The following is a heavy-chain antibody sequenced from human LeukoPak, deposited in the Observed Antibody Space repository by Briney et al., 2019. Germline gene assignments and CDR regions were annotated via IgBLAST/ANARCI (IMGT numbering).Heavy chain of an antibody. V-gene: IGHV3-7*01. CDR2: IKQDGSEK. J-gene: IGHJ6*03. Sequence: GGSLRLSCAASGFTFSSYWMSWVRQAPGKGLEWVANIKQDGSEKYYVDYVKGRFTISRDNAKNSLYLQMNSLRAEDTAVYYYARDLPYDGYYYMDVWGKGTTVTVSS. CDR3: ARDLPYDGYYYMDV. CDR1: GFTFSSYW. D-gene: IGHD2-21*01.